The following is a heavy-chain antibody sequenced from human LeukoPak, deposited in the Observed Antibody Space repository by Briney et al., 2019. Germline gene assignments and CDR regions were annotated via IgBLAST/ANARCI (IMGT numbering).Heavy chain of an antibody. CDR1: GFTFSSYG. CDR2: IWYDGSNK. D-gene: IGHD3-9*01. Sequence: GRSLRLSCAASGFTFSSYGIHWVRQAPGKGLEWVAVIWYDGSNKYYADSVKGRFTISRHNSKNTLYLQMNSLRAEDTAVYYCARTTLVNFYYGMDVWGQGTTVTVSS. CDR3: ARTTLVNFYYGMDV. J-gene: IGHJ6*02. V-gene: IGHV3-33*01.